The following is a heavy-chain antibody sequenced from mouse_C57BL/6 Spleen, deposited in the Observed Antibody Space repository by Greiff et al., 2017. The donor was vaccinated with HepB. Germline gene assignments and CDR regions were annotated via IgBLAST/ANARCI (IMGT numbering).Heavy chain of an antibody. V-gene: IGHV1-52*01. Sequence: QVQLHQPGAELVRPGSSVKLSCKASGYTFTSYWMHWVKQRPIQGLEWIGNIDPSDSETHYNQKFKDKATLTVDKSSSTAYMQLSSLTSEDSAVYYCSRTLRGSSYFAYRRPGTTLPVSS. CDR1: GYTFTSYW. CDR2: IDPSDSET. D-gene: IGHD1-1*01. CDR3: SRTLRGSSYFAY. J-gene: IGHJ2*01.